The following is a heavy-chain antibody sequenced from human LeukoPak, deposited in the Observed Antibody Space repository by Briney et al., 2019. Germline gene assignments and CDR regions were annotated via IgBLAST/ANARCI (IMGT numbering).Heavy chain of an antibody. J-gene: IGHJ4*02. CDR1: GFTVSSNY. CDR3: ARAGDGYNDNFDY. V-gene: IGHV3-53*01. D-gene: IGHD5-24*01. CDR2: IYSGGST. Sequence: GGSLRLSCPASGFTVSSNYMSWVRQAPGKGLEWVSVIYSGGSTYYADSVKGRFTISRDNSKNTLYLQMNSLRAEDTAVYYCARAGDGYNDNFDYWGQGTLVTVSS.